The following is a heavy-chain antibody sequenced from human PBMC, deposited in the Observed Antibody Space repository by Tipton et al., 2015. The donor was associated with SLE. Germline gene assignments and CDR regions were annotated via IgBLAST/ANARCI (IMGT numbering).Heavy chain of an antibody. CDR3: AKDRSTMALYGMDV. CDR1: GFTFSSYS. V-gene: IGHV3-21*04. D-gene: IGHD3-10*01. CDR2: ISSSSSYI. Sequence: SLRLSCAASGFTFSSYSMNWVRQAPGKGLEWVSSISSSSSYIYYADSVKGRFTISRDNAKNSLYLQMSSLRAEDTAVYYCAKDRSTMALYGMDVWGQGTTVTVSS. J-gene: IGHJ6*02.